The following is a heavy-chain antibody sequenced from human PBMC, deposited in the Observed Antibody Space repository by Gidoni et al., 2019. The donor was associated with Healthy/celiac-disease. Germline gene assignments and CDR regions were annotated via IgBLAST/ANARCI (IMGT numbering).Heavy chain of an antibody. CDR1: GYSFTSYW. D-gene: IGHD3-22*01. J-gene: IGHJ4*02. Sequence: EVQLVQSGAEVKKPGESLKISCKGSGYSFTSYWIGWVRQMPGKGLAWMGLIYPGDSDTRYSPSFQGQVTISADKSISTAYLQWSSLKASDTAMYYCARQRYYDSSGYYLVDYWGQGTLVTVSS. V-gene: IGHV5-51*01. CDR2: IYPGDSDT. CDR3: ARQRYYDSSGYYLVDY.